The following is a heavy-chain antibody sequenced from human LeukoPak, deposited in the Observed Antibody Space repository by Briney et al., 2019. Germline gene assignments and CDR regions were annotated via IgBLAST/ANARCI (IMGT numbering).Heavy chain of an antibody. V-gene: IGHV4-30-4*01. CDR2: IYYSGST. J-gene: IGHJ4*02. D-gene: IGHD6-13*01. Sequence: SETLSLTCTVSGDSISSGDYYWSWIRQPPGKGLEWIGYIYYSGSTYYNPSLKSRITISVDTSKNQFSLKLSSVTAADTAVYYCARAVAAAGSPYFDYWGQGTLVTVSS. CDR1: GDSISSGDYY. CDR3: ARAVAAAGSPYFDY.